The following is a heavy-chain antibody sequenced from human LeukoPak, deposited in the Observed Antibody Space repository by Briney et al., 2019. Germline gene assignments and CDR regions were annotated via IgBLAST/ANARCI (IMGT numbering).Heavy chain of an antibody. J-gene: IGHJ4*02. V-gene: IGHV6-1*01. D-gene: IGHD6-13*01. Sequence: SQTLSLTCAISGDSVSSNSAAWNWIRQSPSRGLEWLGRTYYRSKWYNDYAVSVKSRITINPDTSKNQFPLQLNSVTPEDTAVYYCARDRAPGGSSWSPLDYWGQGTLVTVSS. CDR1: GDSVSSNSAA. CDR2: TYYRSKWYN. CDR3: ARDRAPGGSSWSPLDY.